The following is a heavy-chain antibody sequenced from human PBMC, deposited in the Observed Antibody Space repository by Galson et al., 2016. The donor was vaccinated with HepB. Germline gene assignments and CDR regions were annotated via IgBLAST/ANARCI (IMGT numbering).Heavy chain of an antibody. V-gene: IGHV3-23*01. Sequence: SLRLSCAASGFTFSGFAMSWVRQAPGEGLDWVSTINGGGDSTYYADSVKGRFTISRDNSKNTRYLQMNSLRAEDTAVYYCAKVNGGGWSDYWGQGTLVTVSS. J-gene: IGHJ4*02. CDR1: GFTFSGFA. CDR3: AKVNGGGWSDY. CDR2: INGGGDST. D-gene: IGHD2-15*01.